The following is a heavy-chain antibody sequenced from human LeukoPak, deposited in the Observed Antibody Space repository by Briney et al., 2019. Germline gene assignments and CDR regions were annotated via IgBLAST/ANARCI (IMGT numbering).Heavy chain of an antibody. V-gene: IGHV4-59*01. CDR1: GGSISSYY. CDR3: AREGDGYSNAFDI. CDR2: IYYSGST. D-gene: IGHD6-13*01. Sequence: SETLSLTCTVSGGSISSYYWSWIRQPPGKGLEWIGYIYYSGSTNYNPSLKSRVTISVDTSKNQFSLKLSSVTAADTAAYYCAREGDGYSNAFDIWGQGTMVTVSS. J-gene: IGHJ3*02.